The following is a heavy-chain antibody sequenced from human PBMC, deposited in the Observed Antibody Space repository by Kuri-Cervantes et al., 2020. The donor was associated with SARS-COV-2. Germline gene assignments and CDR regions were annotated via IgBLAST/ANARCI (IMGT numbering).Heavy chain of an antibody. CDR2: MNPNSGNT. CDR1: GYTFTSYD. V-gene: IGHV1-8*03. Sequence: ASVKVSRKASGYTFTSYDINWVRQATGQGLEWMGWMNPNSGNTGYAQKFQGRVTITRNTSISTAYMELSSLSFEDTAIYYCARDSGDWNPDGLDLWGQGTLVTVSS. D-gene: IGHD1-1*01. J-gene: IGHJ3*01. CDR3: ARDSGDWNPDGLDL.